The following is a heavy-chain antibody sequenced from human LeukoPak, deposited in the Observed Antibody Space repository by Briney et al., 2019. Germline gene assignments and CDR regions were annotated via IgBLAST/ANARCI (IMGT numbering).Heavy chain of an antibody. V-gene: IGHV4-39*01. D-gene: IGHD5-18*01. CDR3: ARGLQLAGWFDP. Sequence: SETLSLTCTVSGGSISSSSYYWGWIRQPPGKGLEWIGTIYYSGSTYYNPSLKSRVTVSVATSKNQFSLKLSSVTAADTAVYYCARGLQLAGWFDPWGQGTLVTVSS. J-gene: IGHJ5*02. CDR2: IYYSGST. CDR1: GGSISSSSYY.